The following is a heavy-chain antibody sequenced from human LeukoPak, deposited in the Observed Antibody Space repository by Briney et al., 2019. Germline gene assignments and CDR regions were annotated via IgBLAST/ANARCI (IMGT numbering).Heavy chain of an antibody. J-gene: IGHJ4*02. V-gene: IGHV4-59*01. Sequence: SVTQSLLHSVWGGSLSCYYWIWIRQPPGKGLEGIGYIYYSGSTNYNPSLKSRVTISVDSSKNQFSLKLSSVAAAGTAVYYCATDDYDSSGYPYFDYWGQGPLVTVSS. CDR3: ATDDYDSSGYPYFDY. CDR2: IYYSGST. D-gene: IGHD3-22*01. CDR1: GGSLSCYY.